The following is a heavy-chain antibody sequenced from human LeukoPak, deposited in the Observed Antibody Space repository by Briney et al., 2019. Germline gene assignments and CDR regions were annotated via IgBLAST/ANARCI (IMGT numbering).Heavy chain of an antibody. D-gene: IGHD2-15*01. J-gene: IGHJ4*02. V-gene: IGHV1-24*01. CDR3: ATGITVVGNFDY. Sequence: ASVEVSCKVSGYTLTELSMHWVRQAPGKGLEWMGGFDPEDGETIYAQKFQGRVTMTVDTSTDTAYMELSSLRSEDTAVYYCATGITVVGNFDYWGQGTLVTVSS. CDR1: GYTLTELS. CDR2: FDPEDGET.